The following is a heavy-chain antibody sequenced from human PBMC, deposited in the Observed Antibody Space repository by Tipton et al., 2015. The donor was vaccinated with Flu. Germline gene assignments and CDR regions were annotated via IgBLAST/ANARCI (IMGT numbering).Heavy chain of an antibody. V-gene: IGHV4-61*01. D-gene: IGHD3-3*01. Sequence: TLSLTCTVSGGSVSSGSYYWSWIRQPPGKGLEWIGYIYYSGSTNYNPSLKSRVTISVDTSKNQCSLKLSSVTAADTAVYYWARGDFWSGYYVDYWGQGTLVTVSS. CDR1: GGSVSSGSYY. CDR2: IYYSGST. J-gene: IGHJ4*02. CDR3: ARGDFWSGYYVDY.